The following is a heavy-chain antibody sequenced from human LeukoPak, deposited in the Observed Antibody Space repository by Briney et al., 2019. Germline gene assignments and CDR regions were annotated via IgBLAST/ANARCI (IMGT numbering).Heavy chain of an antibody. CDR2: ISYDGSNK. CDR3: AKCYFDWLNFDY. D-gene: IGHD3-9*01. CDR1: GFTFSSYG. J-gene: IGHJ4*02. Sequence: GGSLRLSCAASGFTFSSYGMHWVRQAPGKGLEWVAVISYDGSNKYYADSVKGRFTISRDNSKNTLYLQMNSLRAEDTAVYYCAKCYFDWLNFDYWGQGTLVTVSS. V-gene: IGHV3-30*18.